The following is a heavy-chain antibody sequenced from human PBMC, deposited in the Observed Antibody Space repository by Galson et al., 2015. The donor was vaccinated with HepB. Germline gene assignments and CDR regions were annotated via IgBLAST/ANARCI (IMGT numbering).Heavy chain of an antibody. CDR1: GFTFSSYW. CDR3: AKEEVPNDY. D-gene: IGHD4/OR15-4a*01. CDR2: ISISGRNT. V-gene: IGHV3-23*01. J-gene: IGHJ4*02. Sequence: SLRLSCAASGFTFSSYWMHWVRQAPGKGLEWIPGISISGRNTYYADSVKGRFTISRDNSKNTVFLQMNSLRAEDTAVYYCAKEEVPNDYWGQGTLVTVSS.